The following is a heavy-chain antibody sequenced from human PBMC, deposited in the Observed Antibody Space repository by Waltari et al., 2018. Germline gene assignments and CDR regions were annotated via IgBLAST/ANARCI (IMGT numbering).Heavy chain of an antibody. CDR1: GLPVRTTS. V-gene: IGHV3-53*01. CDR2: MNDGDGT. CDR3: GLQIAPVPRAYFDY. Sequence: EVQSVESGGGVFQHGGSLTFPCAAAGLPVRTTSMAWVRQVPGKGWEWVSVMNDGDGTHYIDSVKGRFTISRDNSKNTLNLQMNSLRVDDTAVYYCGLQIAPVPRAYFDYGGQGTLVTVSS. D-gene: IGHD6-13*01. J-gene: IGHJ4*02.